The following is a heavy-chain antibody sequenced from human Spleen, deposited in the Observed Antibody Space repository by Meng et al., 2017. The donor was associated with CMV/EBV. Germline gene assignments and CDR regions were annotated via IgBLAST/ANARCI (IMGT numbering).Heavy chain of an antibody. CDR3: VKEHAGGDVAFDV. V-gene: IGHV3-20*04. D-gene: IGHD2-21*01. Sequence: GGSLRLSCAASGFTYDAFGMSWVRQAPGKGLEWVSNINWNGTITDYGDSVKGRFAISRDNARQSLYLQMNSLRAEETALYYCVKEHAGGDVAFDVWGQGTMVTVSS. J-gene: IGHJ3*01. CDR2: INWNGTIT. CDR1: GFTYDAFG.